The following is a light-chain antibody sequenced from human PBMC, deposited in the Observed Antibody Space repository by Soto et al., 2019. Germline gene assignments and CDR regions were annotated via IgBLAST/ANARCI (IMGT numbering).Light chain of an antibody. J-gene: IGKJ1*01. Sequence: DIQMTQSPSTLSGSVGDRVTITCRASQTISSWLAWYQQKPGKAPKLLIYKASTLKSGVTSRFSGSGSGTEFTLTISRLQHDDFETYYCQHYNSDYEEFGKGTKVNI. CDR2: KAS. CDR1: QTISSW. V-gene: IGKV1-5*03. CDR3: QHYNSDYEE.